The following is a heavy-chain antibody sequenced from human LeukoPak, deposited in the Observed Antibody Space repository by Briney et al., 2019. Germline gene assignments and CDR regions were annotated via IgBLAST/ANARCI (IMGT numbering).Heavy chain of an antibody. D-gene: IGHD5-12*01. V-gene: IGHV4-39*07. J-gene: IGHJ3*02. CDR2: IYYSGST. CDR3: AREEVAGRAFDI. Sequence: SETLSLTCTVSGGSISSSSYYWGWIRPPPGKGLEWIGSIYYSGSTYYNPSLKSRDTISVDTSKSQFSLKLSSVTAADTAVYYCAREEVAGRAFDIWGQGTMVTVSS. CDR1: GGSISSSSYY.